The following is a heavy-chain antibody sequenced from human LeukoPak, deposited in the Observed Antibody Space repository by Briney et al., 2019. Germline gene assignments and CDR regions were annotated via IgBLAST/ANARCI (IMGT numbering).Heavy chain of an antibody. CDR1: GFTFSSYW. CDR2: IKQDGSEK. CDR3: ARDWSSGWYAGRGGFDY. D-gene: IGHD6-19*01. Sequence: GGSLRLSCAASGFTFSSYWMSWVRQAPGKGLEWVANIKQDGSEKYYVDSVKGRFTISRDNAKNSLYLQMNSLRAEDTAVYYCARDWSSGWYAGRGGFDYWGQGTLVTVSP. J-gene: IGHJ4*02. V-gene: IGHV3-7*01.